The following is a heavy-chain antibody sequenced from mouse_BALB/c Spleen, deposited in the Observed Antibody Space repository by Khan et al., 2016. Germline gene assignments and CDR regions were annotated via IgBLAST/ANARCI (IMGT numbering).Heavy chain of an antibody. D-gene: IGHD2-4*01. CDR2: INTYTGDP. J-gene: IGHJ4*01. CDR1: GYTFTNFG. CDR3: ARRSTMIYYYAMDY. V-gene: IGHV9-3-1*01. Sequence: QYQLVQSGPELKKPGETVKISCKASGYTFTNFGMNWVKQAPGKGLKWMGWINTYTGDPTYADDFKGRFAFSLETSASTAYLQINNLKNEDTATYFCARRSTMIYYYAMDYCGQGTSVTVSS.